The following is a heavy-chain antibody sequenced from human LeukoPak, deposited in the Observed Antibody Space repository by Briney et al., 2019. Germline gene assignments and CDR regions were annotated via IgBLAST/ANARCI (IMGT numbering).Heavy chain of an antibody. CDR3: ARVYYDSSGYYGFDP. CDR1: GHTFTVYY. CDR2: INPNSGGT. V-gene: IGHV1-2*06. Sequence: ASVTVSCTASGHTFTVYYMHWVRQAPGQGLEWMGRINPNSGGTNYAQKFQGRVTMTRDTSISTAYMELSRLRSDDTAVYYCARVYYDSSGYYGFDPWGQGTLVTVSS. D-gene: IGHD3-22*01. J-gene: IGHJ5*02.